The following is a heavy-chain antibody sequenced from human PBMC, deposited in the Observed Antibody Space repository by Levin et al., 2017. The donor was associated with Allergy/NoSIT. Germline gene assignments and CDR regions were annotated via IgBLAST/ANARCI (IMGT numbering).Heavy chain of an antibody. CDR3: AKDSYAFGEISYYFDN. CDR1: GFTFRNHA. D-gene: IGHD3-10*01. V-gene: IGHV3-23*01. J-gene: IGHJ4*02. Sequence: LSLTCAASGFTFRNHAMSWVRPAPGKGLEWVSGISGSGGNTYYADSVRGRFTLSRDNSKDTLYLHINSLRAEDTAIYYCAKDSYAFGEISYYFDNWGQGTLVTVSS. CDR2: ISGSGGNT.